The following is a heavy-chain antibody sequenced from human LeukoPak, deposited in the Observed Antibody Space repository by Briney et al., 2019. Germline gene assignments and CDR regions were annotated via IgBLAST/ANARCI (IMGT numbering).Heavy chain of an antibody. Sequence: PSETLSLTCTVSGGSISSYYWSWIRQTPGKGLEWIGYIYYSGSTNYNPSLKSRVTISVDTSKNQFSLKLSSVTAADTAVYYCASGPYYYGSGSTYLKNYYYYYYMDVWGKGTTVTISS. J-gene: IGHJ6*03. CDR3: ASGPYYYGSGSTYLKNYYYYYYMDV. V-gene: IGHV4-59*01. CDR1: GGSISSYY. D-gene: IGHD3-10*01. CDR2: IYYSGST.